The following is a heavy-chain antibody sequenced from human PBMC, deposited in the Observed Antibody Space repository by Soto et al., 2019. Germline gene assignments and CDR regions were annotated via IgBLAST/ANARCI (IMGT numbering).Heavy chain of an antibody. CDR2: ISSSSYI. J-gene: IGHJ4*02. D-gene: IGHD6-13*01. CDR3: ARGTGPRILYSSLDY. V-gene: IGHV3-21*01. Sequence: GGSLRLSCAASGFTFSSYSMNLVRQAPGKGLEWVSSISSSSYIYYADSVKGRFTISRDNAKNSLYLQMNSLRAEDTAVYYCARGTGPRILYSSLDYWGQGTLVTVSS. CDR1: GFTFSSYS.